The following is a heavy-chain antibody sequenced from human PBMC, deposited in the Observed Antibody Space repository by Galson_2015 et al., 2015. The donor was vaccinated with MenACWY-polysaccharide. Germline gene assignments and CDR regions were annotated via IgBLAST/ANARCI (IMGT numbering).Heavy chain of an antibody. Sequence: SLRLSCAASGSTFDEYGMHWVRQAPGKGLEWVSGISRDGKSIGYLDSVRGRFTTSRDSAKNSLYLQMVGLRVEDTALYYCAKGDCGGGACHFDYWGRGTPVTVSS. V-gene: IGHV3-9*01. D-gene: IGHD2-21*02. J-gene: IGHJ4*02. CDR3: AKGDCGGGACHFDY. CDR1: GSTFDEYG. CDR2: ISRDGKSI.